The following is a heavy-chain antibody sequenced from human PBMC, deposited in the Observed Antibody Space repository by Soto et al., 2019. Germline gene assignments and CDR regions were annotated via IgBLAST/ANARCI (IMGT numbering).Heavy chain of an antibody. V-gene: IGHV3-53*01. D-gene: IGHD4-17*01. CDR3: AKDKEPDGAWDIDY. J-gene: IGHJ4*01. Sequence: GGSLRLSCAASGFTVSSNYMSWVRQAPGKGLEWVSVIYSGGDTFSADSVTGRFTISRDISKSTLYLQMNGLRVEDTAIYYCAKDKEPDGAWDIDYWGHGTLVTVSS. CDR1: GFTVSSNY. CDR2: IYSGGDT.